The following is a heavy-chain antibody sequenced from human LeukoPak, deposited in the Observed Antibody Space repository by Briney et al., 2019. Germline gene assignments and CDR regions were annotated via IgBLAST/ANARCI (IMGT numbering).Heavy chain of an antibody. Sequence: GIIPIFGTTNYAQKFQGRVTITADESTSTAYMELSSLRSEDTAVYYCARDAGLLLAGTGFAYWGQGTLVTVSS. V-gene: IGHV1-69*01. J-gene: IGHJ4*02. D-gene: IGHD6-19*01. CDR3: ARDAGLLLAGTGFAY. CDR2: IIPIFGTT.